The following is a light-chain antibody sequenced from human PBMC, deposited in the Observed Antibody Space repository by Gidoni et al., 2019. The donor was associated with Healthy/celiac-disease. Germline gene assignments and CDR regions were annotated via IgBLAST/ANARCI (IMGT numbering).Light chain of an antibody. Sequence: EIVLTQSPGTLSLSPGERATLSCRASQSVSSSYLAWYQQKPGQAHRLLSYGASSRATGIPDRFSGSGSGTDFTLTISRLEPEDFAVYYCQQYGSSPMCSFGQGTKLEIK. J-gene: IGKJ2*04. V-gene: IGKV3-20*01. CDR2: GAS. CDR1: QSVSSSY. CDR3: QQYGSSPMCS.